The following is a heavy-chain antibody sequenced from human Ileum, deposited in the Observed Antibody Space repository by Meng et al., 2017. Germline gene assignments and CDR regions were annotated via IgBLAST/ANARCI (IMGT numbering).Heavy chain of an antibody. CDR2: IFQSGRT. CDR1: GSG. J-gene: IGHJ4*02. D-gene: IGHD3-22*01. Sequence: QVQLEEWSPRLWKPPAAPSLASGVSGSGWSWVRQPPGKGLEWGGEIFQSGRTNYNPPLNSRVTISLDKSKSQISLQLSAVTAADTAVYSCSTSNDRDVYYLGNWGQGTLVTVAS. V-gene: IGHV4-4*01. CDR3: STSNDRDVYYLGN.